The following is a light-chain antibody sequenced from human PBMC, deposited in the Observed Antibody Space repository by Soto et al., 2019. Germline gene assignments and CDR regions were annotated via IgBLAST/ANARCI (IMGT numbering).Light chain of an antibody. CDR1: QSVSSGH. Sequence: EIVLTQSPGTLSLSPGERATLSCRASQSVSSGHLAWYQQKPGQAPRLLIYGVSSRATGIPDRFSGSGSETDFALTISRLEPEDFAVYYCQQYGSSPWTFGQGTKV. J-gene: IGKJ1*01. V-gene: IGKV3-20*01. CDR3: QQYGSSPWT. CDR2: GVS.